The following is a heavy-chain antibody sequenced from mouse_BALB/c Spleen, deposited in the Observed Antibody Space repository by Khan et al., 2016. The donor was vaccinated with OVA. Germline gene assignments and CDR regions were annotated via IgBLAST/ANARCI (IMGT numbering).Heavy chain of an antibody. V-gene: IGHV2-9*02. CDR1: GFSLTSYG. CDR2: IWAGGSP. D-gene: IGHD1-1*01. CDR3: ARAFYCGAWFAY. J-gene: IGHJ3*01. Sequence: QVQLKESGPGLVAPSQTLSITCTVSGFSLTSYGVHWVRQPPGKGLEWLGVIWAGGSPNHNSALMSRLSISKDNSKSQVFLKMNIQQTDDTSMYYCARAFYCGAWFAYWGQGTLVTFSA.